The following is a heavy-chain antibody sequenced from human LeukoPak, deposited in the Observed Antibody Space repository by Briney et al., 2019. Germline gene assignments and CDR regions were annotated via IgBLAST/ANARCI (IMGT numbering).Heavy chain of an antibody. CDR2: IYTSGST. D-gene: IGHD5-24*01. J-gene: IGHJ3*02. V-gene: IGHV4-61*02. CDR3: AREWLGAFDI. Sequence: PSETLSLTCTVSGGSISSGSYYWSWIRQPAGKGLEWIGRIYTSGSTNYNPSLKSRVTISVDTSKNQFSLKLSSVTAADTAVYYCAREWLGAFDIWGQGTMVTVSS. CDR1: GGSISSGSYY.